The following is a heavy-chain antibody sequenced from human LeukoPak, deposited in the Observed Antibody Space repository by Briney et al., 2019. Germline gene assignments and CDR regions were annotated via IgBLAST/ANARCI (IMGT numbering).Heavy chain of an antibody. CDR3: AREGYSSGWFRL. D-gene: IGHD6-19*01. CDR2: ISYDGSNK. CDR1: GFTFSSYA. Sequence: PGGSLRLSCAASGFTFSSYAMHWVRQAPGKGLEWVAVISYDGSNKYYADSVKGRFTISRDNSKNTLYLQMNSLRAEDTAVYFCAREGYSSGWFRLWGQGTLVTVSS. J-gene: IGHJ1*01. V-gene: IGHV3-30-3*01.